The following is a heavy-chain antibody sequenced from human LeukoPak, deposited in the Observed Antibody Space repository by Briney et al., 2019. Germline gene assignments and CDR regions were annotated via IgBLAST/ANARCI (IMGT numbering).Heavy chain of an antibody. V-gene: IGHV3-7*03. CDR3: AREPYGDYFDY. Sequence: PGGSLRLSCAASGFTFSSYWMRWVRQAPGKGLEWVANIKQDGSEKYYVDSVKGRFTISRDNAKNSLYLQMNSLRAEDTAVYYCAREPYGDYFDYWGQGTLVTVSS. CDR1: GFTFSSYW. J-gene: IGHJ4*02. D-gene: IGHD4-17*01. CDR2: IKQDGSEK.